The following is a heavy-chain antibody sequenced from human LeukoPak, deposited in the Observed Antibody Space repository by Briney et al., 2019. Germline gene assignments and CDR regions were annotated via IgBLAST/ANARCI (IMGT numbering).Heavy chain of an antibody. J-gene: IGHJ5*02. CDR2: IYYSGST. Sequence: SETLSLTCTVSGGSISSSSYYWGWIRQPPGKGLEWIGSIYYSGSTYYNPSLKSRVTISVDTSKDQFSLKLSSVTAADTAVYYCARLVVGGWFDPWGQGTLVTVSS. CDR3: ARLVVGGWFDP. D-gene: IGHD1-26*01. V-gene: IGHV4-39*01. CDR1: GGSISSSSYY.